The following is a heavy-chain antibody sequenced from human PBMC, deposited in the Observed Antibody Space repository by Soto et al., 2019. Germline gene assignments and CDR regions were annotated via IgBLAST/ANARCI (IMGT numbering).Heavy chain of an antibody. D-gene: IGHD3-10*01. J-gene: IGHJ6*03. V-gene: IGHV4-34*01. CDR1: GGSFSGYY. CDR3: ARGGPSYLYYYYYYMDV. CDR2: INHSGST. Sequence: QVQLQQWGAGLLKPSETLSLTCAVYGGSFSGYYWSWIRQPPGKGLEWIGEINHSGSTNYNPSVKSRVTISVDTSKNQFSLKLSSVTAADTAVYYCARGGPSYLYYYYYYMDVWGKGTTVTVSS.